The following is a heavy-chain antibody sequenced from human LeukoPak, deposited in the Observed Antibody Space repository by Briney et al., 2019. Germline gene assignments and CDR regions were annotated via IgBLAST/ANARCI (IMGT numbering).Heavy chain of an antibody. V-gene: IGHV1-8*01. CDR1: GYTFTSYD. J-gene: IGHJ4*02. CDR2: MNPNSGNT. CDR3: ARVWGLSGSYYNY. D-gene: IGHD1-26*01. Sequence: AASVKVSCKASGYTFTSYDINWVRQATGQGLEWMGWMNPNSGNTGYARKFQGRVTMTRNTSISTAYMELSSLRSEDTAVYYCARVWGLSGSYYNYWGQGTLVTVSS.